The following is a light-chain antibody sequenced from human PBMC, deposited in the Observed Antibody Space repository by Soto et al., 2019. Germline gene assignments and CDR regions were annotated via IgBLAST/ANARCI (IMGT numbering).Light chain of an antibody. Sequence: EIVLTQSPGTLSLSPGERATLSYRASQSVSSSSLAWYQQKPGQAPRLLIYATSSRAAGIPDRFSGSGSGTDFTLSISRLEPEDFAVYYCQQYGSPPWTFGQGTKVEIK. CDR3: QQYGSPPWT. V-gene: IGKV3-20*01. CDR2: ATS. CDR1: QSVSSSS. J-gene: IGKJ1*01.